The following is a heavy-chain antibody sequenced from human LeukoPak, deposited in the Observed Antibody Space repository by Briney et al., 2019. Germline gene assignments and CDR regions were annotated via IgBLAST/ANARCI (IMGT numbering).Heavy chain of an antibody. CDR1: GGSISNYY. CDR2: IYTTGNT. J-gene: IGHJ4*02. CDR3: ARAGSGWTGFDY. Sequence: SETLSLTCTVSGGSISNYYWTWIRQPAGKGLEWIGRIYTTGNTNYNPSLKSRVTMSADTSKHQFSLKLNSVTAADTAVYYCARAGSGWTGFDYWGQGTLVTVSS. D-gene: IGHD6-19*01. V-gene: IGHV4-4*07.